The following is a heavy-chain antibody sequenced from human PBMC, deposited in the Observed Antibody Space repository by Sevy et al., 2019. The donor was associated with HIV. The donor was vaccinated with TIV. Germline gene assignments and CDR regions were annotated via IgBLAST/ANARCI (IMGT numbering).Heavy chain of an antibody. Sequence: GGSLRLSCAASGFTFSKYSMSWVRQPPGKGLEWVSTLSFGCGEINYADSVKGRFTVSRDNSKSSVYVEMNNLGPEDTVVYYCAREGCTKPHDYGGQGTLVTVSS. J-gene: IGHJ4*02. CDR2: LSFGCGEI. D-gene: IGHD2-8*01. CDR1: GFTFSKYS. V-gene: IGHV3-23*01. CDR3: AREGCTKPHDY.